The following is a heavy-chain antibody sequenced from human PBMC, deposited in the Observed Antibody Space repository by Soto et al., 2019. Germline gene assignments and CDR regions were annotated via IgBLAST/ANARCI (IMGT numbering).Heavy chain of an antibody. D-gene: IGHD5-12*01. J-gene: IGHJ5*02. CDR2: IYYSGST. V-gene: IGHV4-39*01. CDR1: GGSISSSSYY. CDR3: ARHDRAEGSYSGYPFDP. Sequence: SETLSLTCTVSGGSISSSSYYWGWIRQPPGKGLEWIGSIYYSGSTYYNPSLKSRVTISVDTSKNQFSLKLSSVTAADTAVYYCARHDRAEGSYSGYPFDPWGQGTLVTVSS.